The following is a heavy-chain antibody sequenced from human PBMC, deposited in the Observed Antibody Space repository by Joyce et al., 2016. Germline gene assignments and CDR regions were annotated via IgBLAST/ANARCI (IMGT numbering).Heavy chain of an antibody. CDR2: ISGDSTYI. V-gene: IGHV3-21*02. CDR3: ARGGLVYDYSMDV. J-gene: IGHJ6*02. D-gene: IGHD2-8*02. CDR1: GFTFRTSS. Sequence: EVQLVESGGGLVEPGGSLRISCAASGFTFRTSSMSWFRQAPGRGREWVSAISGDSTYIFYADSVKGRFTVSRDNAKNSLYLQMNTLRAEDTAVFFCARGGLVYDYSMDVWGQGTTVTVSS.